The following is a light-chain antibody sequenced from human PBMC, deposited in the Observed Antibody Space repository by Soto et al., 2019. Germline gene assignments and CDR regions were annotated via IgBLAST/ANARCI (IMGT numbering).Light chain of an antibody. CDR2: NNN. CDR3: AVWDDSLNGPV. J-gene: IGLJ2*01. V-gene: IGLV1-44*01. CDR1: SSNIGSNT. Sequence: QSVLTQPPSASGTPGQTVTISCSGSSSNIGSNTVNWYQQLPGTAPKLLIYNNNQRPSGVPDRFSGSKSGTSASLAISGLQSEDEADYYCAVWDDSLNGPVFGGGTKVTVL.